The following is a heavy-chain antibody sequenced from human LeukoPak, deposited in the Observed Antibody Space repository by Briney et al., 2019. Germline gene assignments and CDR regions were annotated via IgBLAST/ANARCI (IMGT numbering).Heavy chain of an antibody. CDR1: GFTVSSNY. CDR3: ARDRDCSGGSCYGY. V-gene: IGHV3-66*01. D-gene: IGHD2-15*01. J-gene: IGHJ4*02. CDR2: IYSSGST. Sequence: GGSLRLSCAASGFTVSSNYMSWVRQAPGKGLEWVSVIYSSGSTYYADSVKGRFTISRDNSKNTLYLQMDSLRAEDTAVYYCARDRDCSGGSCYGYWGQGTLVTVSS.